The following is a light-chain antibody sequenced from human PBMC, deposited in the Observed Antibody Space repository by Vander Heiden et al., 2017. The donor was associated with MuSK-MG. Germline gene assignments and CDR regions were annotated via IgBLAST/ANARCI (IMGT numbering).Light chain of an antibody. Sequence: EIVLTQSPGTLSLSPGERATLSCRASQSVSSSYLAWYQQKPGQAPRLLIYGASSRATGIQDRVSGSGYGTDFTLTISRLEAEDFAMYYCQPLSSEHPSFPFGGGTKVEIK. J-gene: IGKJ4*01. CDR3: QPLSSEHPSFP. V-gene: IGKV3-20*01. CDR2: GAS. CDR1: QSVSSSY.